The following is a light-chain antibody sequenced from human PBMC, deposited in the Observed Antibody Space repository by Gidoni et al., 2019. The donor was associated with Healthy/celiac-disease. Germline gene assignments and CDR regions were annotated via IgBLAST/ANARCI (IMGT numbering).Light chain of an antibody. CDR3: QRRSNWLT. Sequence: EIVLTQSPATLSLSPGERATLSCRASQSVSNYLAWYQQKPGQAPRLLIYDASNRAPGIPARFSGSGSGTDFTLTISSLEPEDFAFYYCQRRSNWLTFGGGTKVEIK. CDR1: QSVSNY. J-gene: IGKJ4*01. V-gene: IGKV3-11*01. CDR2: DAS.